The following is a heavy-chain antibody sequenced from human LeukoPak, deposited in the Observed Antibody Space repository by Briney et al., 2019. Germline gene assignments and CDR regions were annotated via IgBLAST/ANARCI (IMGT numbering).Heavy chain of an antibody. CDR3: ARVGYSSGWDFDY. V-gene: IGHV3-30*03. CDR1: GFALRSYG. Sequence: PGGSLRLSCEASGFALRSYGMHWVRQAPGKGLEWVALISYDGSNEYYADSVKGRFTVSRDTSKNTLYLQLNSLRAEDTAVYYCARVGYSSGWDFDYWGQGTLVTVSS. CDR2: ISYDGSNE. D-gene: IGHD6-19*01. J-gene: IGHJ4*02.